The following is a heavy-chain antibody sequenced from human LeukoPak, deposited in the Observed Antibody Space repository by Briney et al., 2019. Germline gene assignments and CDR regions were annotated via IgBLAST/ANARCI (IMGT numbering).Heavy chain of an antibody. D-gene: IGHD6-13*01. CDR1: GGTFSRFT. CDR2: ISAYNGNT. Sequence: ASVKVSCKASGGTFSRFTISWVRQAPGQGLEWMGWISAYNGNTNYAQKLQGRVTMTTDTSTSTAYMELRSLRSDDTAVYYCARGRAAASFSGPNWFDPWGQGTLVTVSS. J-gene: IGHJ5*02. CDR3: ARGRAAASFSGPNWFDP. V-gene: IGHV1-18*01.